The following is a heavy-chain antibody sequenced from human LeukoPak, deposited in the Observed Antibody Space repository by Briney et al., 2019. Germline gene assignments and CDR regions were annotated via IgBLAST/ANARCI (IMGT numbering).Heavy chain of an antibody. CDR3: AREGGYDNPFDY. Sequence: GGSLRLSCAASGFTVSSNYMSWVRQAPGKGLEWVSVIYSGGSTYYADSVKGRLTISRDNSKNTLYLQMNSLRAEDTAVYYCAREGGYDNPFDYWGQGTLVTVSS. D-gene: IGHD5-12*01. J-gene: IGHJ4*02. CDR2: IYSGGST. V-gene: IGHV3-53*01. CDR1: GFTVSSNY.